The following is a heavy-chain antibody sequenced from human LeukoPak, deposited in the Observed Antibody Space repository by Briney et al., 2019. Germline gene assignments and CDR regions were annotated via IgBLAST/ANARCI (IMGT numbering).Heavy chain of an antibody. Sequence: ASVKVSCKASGYTFTGYYMHWVRQAPGQGLEWMGWINPNSGGTNYAQKFQGRVTMTRDTSISTAYMELSRLRPDDTAVYYCARTRASGYSYNWFDPWGQGTLVTVSS. CDR2: INPNSGGT. D-gene: IGHD3-3*01. CDR1: GYTFTGYY. V-gene: IGHV1-2*02. J-gene: IGHJ5*02. CDR3: ARTRASGYSYNWFDP.